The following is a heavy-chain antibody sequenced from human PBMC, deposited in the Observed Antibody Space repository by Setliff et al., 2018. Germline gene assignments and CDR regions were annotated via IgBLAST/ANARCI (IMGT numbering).Heavy chain of an antibody. Sequence: PSETLSLTCTVSGDSINNNYWSWIRQPPGKGLEWIGHIYYSGSTNYNPSLKSRVTISLDSSKTQFSLKLSSVTAADTAVYYCARVGSSSWYGGGFDIWGQGTMVTVSS. D-gene: IGHD6-13*01. J-gene: IGHJ3*02. CDR3: ARVGSSSWYGGGFDI. V-gene: IGHV4-59*08. CDR2: IYYSGST. CDR1: GDSINNNY.